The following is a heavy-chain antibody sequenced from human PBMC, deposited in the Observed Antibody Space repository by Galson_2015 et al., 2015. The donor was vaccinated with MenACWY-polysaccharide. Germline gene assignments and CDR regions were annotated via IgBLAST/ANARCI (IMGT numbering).Heavy chain of an antibody. Sequence: SLRLSCAASGFTFSTYAIHWVRQAPGKGLDWVAIISYDGTNKYYADSVKDRFTISRDNSKNTMYLQMNSLSAEDTAAYYCARTDCRRTSCYGMDVWGQGTTVTVSS. D-gene: IGHD2-2*01. CDR1: GFTFSTYA. V-gene: IGHV3-30-3*01. CDR3: ARTDCRRTSCYGMDV. J-gene: IGHJ6*02. CDR2: ISYDGTNK.